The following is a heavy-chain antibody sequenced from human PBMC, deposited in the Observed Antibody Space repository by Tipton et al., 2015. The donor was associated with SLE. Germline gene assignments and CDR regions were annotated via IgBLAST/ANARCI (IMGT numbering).Heavy chain of an antibody. D-gene: IGHD6-19*01. V-gene: IGHV4-39*07. CDR2: INHSGST. CDR1: GGSISSSSYY. CDR3: AKGLGAYSSGWRYYYYYMDV. J-gene: IGHJ6*03. Sequence: TLSLTCTVSGGSISSSSYYWSWIRQPPGKGLEWIGEINHSGSTNYNPSLKSRVTISVDTSKNQFSLKLSSVTAADTAVYYCAKGLGAYSSGWRYYYYYMDVWGKGTTVTVSS.